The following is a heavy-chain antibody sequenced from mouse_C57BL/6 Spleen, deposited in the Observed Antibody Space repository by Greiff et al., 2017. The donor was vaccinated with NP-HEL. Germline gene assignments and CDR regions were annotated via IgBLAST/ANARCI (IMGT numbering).Heavy chain of an antibody. CDR3: ARGHYGSPFDY. CDR2: IYPRDGST. J-gene: IGHJ2*01. CDR1: GYTFTSYD. D-gene: IGHD1-1*01. Sequence: QVQLQQSGPELVKPGASVKLSCKASGYTFTSYDINWVKQRPGQGLEWIGWIYPRDGSTKDNEKFTGKATLTVDTSSSTAYMELHSLTSEDSAVYFCARGHYGSPFDYWGQGTTLTVSS. V-gene: IGHV1-85*01.